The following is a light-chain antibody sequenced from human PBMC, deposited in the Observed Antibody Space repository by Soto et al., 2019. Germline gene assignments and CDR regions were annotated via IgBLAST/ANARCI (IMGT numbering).Light chain of an antibody. Sequence: QSVLTQPPSVSGAPGQRVTISCTGSSSNIGAGYDVHWYQQLPGTAPKLLIYVNSNRPSGVPDRFSGSKSGTSASLAITGLQAEDEADYYCQSYDSSLSGYYVFGPGTKLTVL. V-gene: IGLV1-40*01. J-gene: IGLJ1*01. CDR1: SSNIGAGYD. CDR2: VNS. CDR3: QSYDSSLSGYYV.